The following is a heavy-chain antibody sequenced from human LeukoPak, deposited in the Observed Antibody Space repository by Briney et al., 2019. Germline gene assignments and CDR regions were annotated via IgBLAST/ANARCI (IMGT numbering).Heavy chain of an antibody. D-gene: IGHD6-13*01. Sequence: GGSLRLSSAASGFTFSGHSMTWVRQAPGKGLEWVANINLDGSERFYVDFVKGRITISRDNADNSMYLQMNSLRAEDTAVYYCGRVIAGAIDYWGQGTLVTVSS. CDR2: INLDGSER. CDR3: GRVIAGAIDY. CDR1: GFTFSGHS. J-gene: IGHJ4*02. V-gene: IGHV3-7*01.